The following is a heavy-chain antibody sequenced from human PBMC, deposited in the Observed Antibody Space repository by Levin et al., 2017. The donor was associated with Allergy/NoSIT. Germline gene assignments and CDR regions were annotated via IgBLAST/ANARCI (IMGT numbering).Heavy chain of an antibody. J-gene: IGHJ3*02. Sequence: GESLKISCKASGYTFTSYGISWVRQASGQGLEWMGWISAYNGNTNYAQKLQGRVTMTTDTSTSTAYMELRSLRSDDTAVYYCARDIAAAGHDAFDIWGQGTMVTVSS. V-gene: IGHV1-18*01. CDR3: ARDIAAAGHDAFDI. CDR1: GYTFTSYG. CDR2: ISAYNGNT. D-gene: IGHD6-13*01.